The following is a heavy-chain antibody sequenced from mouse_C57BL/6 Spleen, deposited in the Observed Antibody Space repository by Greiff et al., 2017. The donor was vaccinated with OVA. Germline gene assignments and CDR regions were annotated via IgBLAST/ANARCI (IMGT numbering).Heavy chain of an antibody. CDR2: TWWDDDK. V-gene: IGHV8-8*01. Sequence: QVTLKESGPGILQPSQTLSLTCSFSGFSLSTFGMGVGWIRPPSGNGLEWLAHTWWDDDKYYNPALKSRLTISKDTSKTQVFLQIANVDTADTATYYCARVGDGSSYLYYAMDYWGQGTSVTVSS. J-gene: IGHJ4*01. D-gene: IGHD1-1*01. CDR1: GFSLSTFGMG. CDR3: ARVGDGSSYLYYAMDY.